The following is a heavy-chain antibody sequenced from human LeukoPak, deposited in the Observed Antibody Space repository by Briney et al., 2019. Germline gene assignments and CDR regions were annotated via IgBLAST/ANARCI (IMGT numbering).Heavy chain of an antibody. J-gene: IGHJ6*03. CDR2: IYYSGST. Sequence: ETSETLSLTCTVSGGSISSSSYYWGWIRQPPGKGLEWIGSIYYSGSTYYNPSLKSRVTISVDTSKNQFSLKLSSVTAADTAVYYCASLPPHIKGWRLDGGNYYYMDVWGKGTTVTVSS. V-gene: IGHV4-39*07. D-gene: IGHD6-19*01. CDR3: ASLPPHIKGWRLDGGNYYYMDV. CDR1: GGSISSSSYY.